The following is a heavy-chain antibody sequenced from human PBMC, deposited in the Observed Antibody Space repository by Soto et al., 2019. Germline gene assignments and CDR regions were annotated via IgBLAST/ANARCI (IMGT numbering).Heavy chain of an antibody. J-gene: IGHJ4*02. V-gene: IGHV4-59*01. CDR1: GGSISTYF. CDR2: TNYNGRT. D-gene: IGHD2-8*02. CDR3: ARDKEHTHGAVLVY. Sequence: PSETLSLTCTVSGGSISTYFWNWVRQVPGKGLEWIGYTNYNGRTNYIYNPSLKSRVTISVDTSKNQFSLHLSSVTAADTAVYFCARDKEHTHGAVLVYWGQGTLVTVSS.